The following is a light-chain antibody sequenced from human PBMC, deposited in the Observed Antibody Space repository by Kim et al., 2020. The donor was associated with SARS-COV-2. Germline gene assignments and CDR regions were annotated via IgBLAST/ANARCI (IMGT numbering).Light chain of an antibody. CDR2: DAT. V-gene: IGKV1-5*01. CDR1: QSVSRW. CDR3: QQYDTYPWT. J-gene: IGKJ1*01. Sequence: GDRVTITCRASQSVSRWLAWYQQKPGKAPKFLIFDATSLNDEVPSRFSGSGSGTEFSLTISGLRPDDLATYYCQQYDTYPWTFGPGTKVDIK.